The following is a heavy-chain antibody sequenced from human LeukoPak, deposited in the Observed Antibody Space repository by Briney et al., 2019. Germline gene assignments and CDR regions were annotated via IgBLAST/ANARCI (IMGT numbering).Heavy chain of an antibody. D-gene: IGHD4-23*01. CDR1: GFSFSTYE. J-gene: IGHJ4*02. CDR3: ARDLRGNGGVYFDC. V-gene: IGHV3-48*03. Sequence: GGSLRLSCAASGFSFSTYEMNWVRQAPGKGLEWVAYISSSGSTIHYSDSVKGRFTISRDNDENSLYLQMNTLRAEDTATYYCARDLRGNGGVYFDCWGQGTLVTVSS. CDR2: ISSSGSTI.